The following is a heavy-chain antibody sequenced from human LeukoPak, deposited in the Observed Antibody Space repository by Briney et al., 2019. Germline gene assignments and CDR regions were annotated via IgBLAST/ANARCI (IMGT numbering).Heavy chain of an antibody. Sequence: PSETLSLTCTVSGGSISSYYWSWIRQPAGKGLEWIGRIYTSGSTNYNPPLKSRVTMLVDTSKNQLSLKLSSVTAADTAVYYCARGGARWFGERYHFDLWSRGTLVTVSS. D-gene: IGHD3-10*01. V-gene: IGHV4-4*07. CDR1: GGSISSYY. J-gene: IGHJ2*01. CDR2: IYTSGST. CDR3: ARGGARWFGERYHFDL.